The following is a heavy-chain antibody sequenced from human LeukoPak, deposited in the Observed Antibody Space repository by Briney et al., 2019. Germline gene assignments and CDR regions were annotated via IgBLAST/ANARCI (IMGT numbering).Heavy chain of an antibody. D-gene: IGHD3-16*01. Sequence: ASVKVSCKVSVYTLTELSMHWVRQAPGKGLEGVGGFDPENGETIYAQKFQGIVTMTDDTSTDTPYIEPSSVGSEDTAVYYCATAWGGRYYYYMDVWGKGTTVTVFS. CDR3: ATAWGGRYYYYMDV. V-gene: IGHV1-24*01. CDR2: FDPENGET. J-gene: IGHJ6*03. CDR1: VYTLTELS.